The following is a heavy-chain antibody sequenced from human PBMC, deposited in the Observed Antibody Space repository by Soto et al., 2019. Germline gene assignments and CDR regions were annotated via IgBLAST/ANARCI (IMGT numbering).Heavy chain of an antibody. D-gene: IGHD3-10*01. V-gene: IGHV4-39*01. Sequence: QLQLQESGPGLVKPSETLSLTCTVSGGSISSSSYYWGWIRQPPGKGLEWIGSIYYSGSTYYNPSLKSRVTISVDTSKNQFSLKLSSVTAADTAVYYCARRLLWFGELFGFDYWGQGTLVTVSS. J-gene: IGHJ4*02. CDR1: GGSISSSSYY. CDR2: IYYSGST. CDR3: ARRLLWFGELFGFDY.